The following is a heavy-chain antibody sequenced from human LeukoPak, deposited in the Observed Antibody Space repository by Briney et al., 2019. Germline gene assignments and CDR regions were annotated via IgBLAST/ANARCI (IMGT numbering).Heavy chain of an antibody. D-gene: IGHD3-9*01. J-gene: IGHJ4*02. CDR3: AREGDYDILTGYYFIDS. CDR2: IYHSGNT. V-gene: IGHV4-4*02. Sequence: PSETLSLTCAVSGVSISSGNWWSWVRQPPGKGLEWIGEIYHSGNTNYNPSLKSRVTISVDWSKNHFSLKLSSVTAADTAVYYCAREGDYDILTGYYFIDSWGQGTLVTVSS. CDR1: GVSISSGNW.